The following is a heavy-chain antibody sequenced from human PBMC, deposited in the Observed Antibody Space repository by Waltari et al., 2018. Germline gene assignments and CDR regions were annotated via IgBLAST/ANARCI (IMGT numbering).Heavy chain of an antibody. J-gene: IGHJ4*02. CDR2: IWFDGTTT. CDR3: ARDDRSIAALQY. V-gene: IGHV3-33*01. D-gene: IGHD6-6*01. Sequence: QVQLVESGGGVVQPGRSLRLSCAAYGFDLDNYGMHWVRQAPGKGLEWVAMIWFDGTTTYYAESVKGRFTISRDSSRNTVYLQMNSLRAEDTAVYYCARDDRSIAALQYWGQGTLVTVSS. CDR1: GFDLDNYG.